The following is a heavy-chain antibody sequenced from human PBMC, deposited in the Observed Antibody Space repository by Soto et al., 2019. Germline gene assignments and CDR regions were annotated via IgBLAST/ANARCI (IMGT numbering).Heavy chain of an antibody. CDR2: VFYTGRA. CDR1: GGSLGSFY. V-gene: IGHV4-59*01. D-gene: IGHD3-3*01. Sequence: PSETLSLTCTVAGGSLGSFYWSWIRQPPGTGLEWIGYVFYTGRANYNASLKSRVSISLDTSNYQYTLKLSSVTAADTAVYYCARDGDGRMTTNPYYYTGMDVWGPGTTVTVSS. J-gene: IGHJ6*02. CDR3: ARDGDGRMTTNPYYYTGMDV.